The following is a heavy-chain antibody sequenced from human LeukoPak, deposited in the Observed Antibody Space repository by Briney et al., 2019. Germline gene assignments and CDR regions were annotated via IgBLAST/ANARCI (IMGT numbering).Heavy chain of an antibody. CDR1: GYTFTSHG. J-gene: IGHJ4*02. CDR2: ISAYNGST. D-gene: IGHD3-10*01. Sequence: ASVKVSCKASGYTFTSHGISWVRQAPGQGLEWMGWISAYNGSTNYAQKLQGRVTMTTDTSTSTAYMELRSLRSDDTAVYYCARDLSPLVRGVISDYWGQGTLVTVSS. CDR3: ARDLSPLVRGVISDY. V-gene: IGHV1-18*01.